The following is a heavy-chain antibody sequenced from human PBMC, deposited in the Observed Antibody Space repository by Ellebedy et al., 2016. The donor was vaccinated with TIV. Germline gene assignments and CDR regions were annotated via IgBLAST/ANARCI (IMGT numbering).Heavy chain of an antibody. V-gene: IGHV3-23*01. Sequence: ETLSLTXAASGFTFSTYAMSWVRQAPGKGLEWVSGIRVSGDSTYYADSVKGRFTFSRDNSKSTLYLQMNSLRAEDTAIYYCARDKGSGWNFFDYWGQGTLVTVSS. CDR2: IRVSGDST. J-gene: IGHJ4*02. D-gene: IGHD6-19*01. CDR3: ARDKGSGWNFFDY. CDR1: GFTFSTYA.